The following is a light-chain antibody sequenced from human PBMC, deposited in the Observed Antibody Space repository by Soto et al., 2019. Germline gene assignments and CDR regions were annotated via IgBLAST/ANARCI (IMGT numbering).Light chain of an antibody. V-gene: IGLV1-40*01. J-gene: IGLJ3*02. CDR1: YSNIGAGYE. Sequence: QSALTQPPSVSGAPGQRVTISCTGSYSNIGAGYEVHWYQQIPGTAPKLLISGHNNRPSGVPDRFFGSKSGTSASLTINGLQAEDEADYYCQSYDSSLSGSGVFGGGTKLTVL. CDR2: GHN. CDR3: QSYDSSLSGSGV.